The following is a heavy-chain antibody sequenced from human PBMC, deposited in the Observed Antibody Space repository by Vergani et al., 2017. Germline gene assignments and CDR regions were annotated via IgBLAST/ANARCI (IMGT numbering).Heavy chain of an antibody. V-gene: IGHV1-18*01. CDR2: ISAYNGNT. CDR1: GYTFTSYG. D-gene: IGHD3-22*01. J-gene: IGHJ2*01. Sequence: QVQLVQSGAEVKKPGASVKVSCKASGYTFTSYGISWVRQAPGQGLEWMGWISAYNGNTNYAQKLQGRVNMTTDTSTSTAYMELRSLRSDDTAVYYCAREDNYYDSSGYYSWYFDLWGRGTLVTVSS. CDR3: AREDNYYDSSGYYSWYFDL.